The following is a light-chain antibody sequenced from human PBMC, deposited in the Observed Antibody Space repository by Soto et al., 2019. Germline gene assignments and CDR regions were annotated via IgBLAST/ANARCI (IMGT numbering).Light chain of an antibody. V-gene: IGLV1-47*01. J-gene: IGLJ1*01. CDR1: TSNIGSTS. CDR2: RNK. Sequence: QSVMTQPPSASGTPGRRVPSPCSGITSNIGSTSVYGTQQLPGAAPKLLLYRNKQRPSGVPDRFSGSKSGTSASLAISGLRSEDEADYYWAAWDDSLSGYVFGTGTKLTVL. CDR3: AAWDDSLSGYV.